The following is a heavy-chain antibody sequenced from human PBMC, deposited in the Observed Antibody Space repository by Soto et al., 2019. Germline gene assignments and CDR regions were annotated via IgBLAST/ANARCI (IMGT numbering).Heavy chain of an antibody. D-gene: IGHD3-9*01. CDR1: GGTFSSYA. Sequence: SVKVSCKASGGTFSSYAISWVRQAPGQGLEWMGGIIPIFGTANYAQKFQGRVTITADESTSTAYMELSSLRCEDTAVYYCENDILGPFDYWGQGTLVTVSS. J-gene: IGHJ4*02. CDR2: IIPIFGTA. CDR3: ENDILGPFDY. V-gene: IGHV1-69*13.